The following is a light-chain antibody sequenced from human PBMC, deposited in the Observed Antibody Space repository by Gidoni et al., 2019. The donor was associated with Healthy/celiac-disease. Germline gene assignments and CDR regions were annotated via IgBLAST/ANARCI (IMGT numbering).Light chain of an antibody. CDR3: QQYGSSPPWT. CDR2: GAS. J-gene: IGKJ1*01. V-gene: IGKV3-20*01. Sequence: IVLTQSPGTLSLSPGERATLSCRASQSVSSSYLAWYQQKPGQAPRLLIYGASSRATGIPDRFSGSGSGTDFNLNISRLEPEDFAVYYCQQYGSSPPWTFGQGTKVEIK. CDR1: QSVSSSY.